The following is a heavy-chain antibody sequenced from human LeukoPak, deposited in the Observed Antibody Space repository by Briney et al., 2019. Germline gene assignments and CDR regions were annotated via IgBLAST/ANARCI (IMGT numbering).Heavy chain of an antibody. CDR1: GFTFSSYW. V-gene: IGHV3-7*03. Sequence: GGSLRLSCAASGFTFSSYWMSWVRQTPGKGLEWVANIKQDGNERCYVDSVKGRFTISRDNTENSLFLQMNSLRADDTAVYYCARDEDYSGNSDYWGQGTLVTVSS. CDR2: IKQDGNER. J-gene: IGHJ4*02. D-gene: IGHD4-23*01. CDR3: ARDEDYSGNSDY.